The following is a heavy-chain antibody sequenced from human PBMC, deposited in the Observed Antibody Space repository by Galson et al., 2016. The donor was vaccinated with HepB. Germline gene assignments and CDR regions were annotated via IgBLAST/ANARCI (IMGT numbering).Heavy chain of an antibody. CDR1: GFTFRRYA. Sequence: SLRLSCAASGFTFRRYAMTWVRQAPGKGLEWVSGIRGDGGNTYYADSVKGRLTISRDNSKNTMDLEINSLRADDTAVYYCAKVRDYDIFTGYYSEFFDYWGQGTLVTVSS. CDR2: IRGDGGNT. J-gene: IGHJ4*02. V-gene: IGHV3-23*01. D-gene: IGHD3-9*01. CDR3: AKVRDYDIFTGYYSEFFDY.